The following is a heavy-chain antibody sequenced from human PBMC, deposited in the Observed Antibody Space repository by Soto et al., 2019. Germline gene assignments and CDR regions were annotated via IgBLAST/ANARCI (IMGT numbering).Heavy chain of an antibody. CDR2: ISYDSTKT. V-gene: IGHV3-30*03. J-gene: IGHJ6*02. D-gene: IGHD1-26*01. CDR3: ARTRSAWSDFHYYSLDV. Sequence: GESLRLSCAASGFSINSYGMHWVRQDPGNGLEWVAFISYDSTKTYYADSVKGRFTISRDNSNSALYVQMNSLTGEDTAVYYCARTRSAWSDFHYYSLDVWGQGTTVTVSS. CDR1: GFSINSYG.